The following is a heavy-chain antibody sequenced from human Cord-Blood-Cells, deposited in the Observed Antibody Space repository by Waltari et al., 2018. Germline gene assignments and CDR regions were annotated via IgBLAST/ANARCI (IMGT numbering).Heavy chain of an antibody. J-gene: IGHJ5*02. CDR3: ARDREKVFWSGYNWFDP. CDR1: GYTFTSYA. CDR2: NNPNAGNP. D-gene: IGHD3-3*01. Sequence: QVQLVQSGSELKKPGASVKVSCKASGYTFTSYAMNWVRQAPGQGLEWMGWNNPNAGNPTYAQGFTGRFVFSLDTSVSTAYLQISSLKAEDTAVYYCARDREKVFWSGYNWFDPWGQGTLVTVSS. V-gene: IGHV7-4-1*02.